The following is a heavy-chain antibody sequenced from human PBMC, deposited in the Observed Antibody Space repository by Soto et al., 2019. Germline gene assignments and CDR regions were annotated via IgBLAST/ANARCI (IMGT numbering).Heavy chain of an antibody. Sequence: EVQLVESGGGLVQPGGSLRLSCTVSGFTFGDFWMTWVRQAPGKGLEWVANMNQNGGEIYYADSVRGRFVISRDNAKNSLFLQMNSLSAEDTALYYCASQRISYAMEVWGQGTTVTVSS. CDR3: ASQRISYAMEV. D-gene: IGHD1-1*01. CDR2: MNQNGGEI. V-gene: IGHV3-7*05. J-gene: IGHJ6*02. CDR1: GFTFGDFW.